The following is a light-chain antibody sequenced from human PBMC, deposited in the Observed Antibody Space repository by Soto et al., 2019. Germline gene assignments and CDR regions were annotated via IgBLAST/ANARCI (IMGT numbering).Light chain of an antibody. V-gene: IGKV3-15*01. CDR1: QSVSSSY. J-gene: IGKJ5*01. CDR2: VAS. Sequence: IRMKQSAATLSLCPGERATHSCRAIQSVSSSYLAWYQQKPGQAPRLLIYVASTRATGIPARFSGSGSGTEFTLTISSLQSEDFAVYYCQQYNNWPTFGQGTRLETK. CDR3: QQYNNWPT.